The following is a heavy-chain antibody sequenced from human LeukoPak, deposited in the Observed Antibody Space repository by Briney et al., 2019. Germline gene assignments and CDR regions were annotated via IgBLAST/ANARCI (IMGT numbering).Heavy chain of an antibody. CDR1: GGSISSYY. CDR3: ARVLRSYWVFDY. J-gene: IGHJ4*02. D-gene: IGHD1-26*01. CDR2: IYYSGST. V-gene: IGHV4-59*01. Sequence: SETLTLTCTVSGGSISSYYRSWIRQPPGKGLEWIGYIYYSGSTNYNPSLKSRVTISVDTSKNQISLNLSSVTAADTAVYYCARVLRSYWVFDYWGQGTLVTVSS.